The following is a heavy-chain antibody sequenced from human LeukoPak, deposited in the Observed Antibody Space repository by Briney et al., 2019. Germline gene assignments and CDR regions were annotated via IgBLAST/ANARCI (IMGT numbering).Heavy chain of an antibody. V-gene: IGHV4-34*01. CDR2: INHSGST. J-gene: IGHJ3*02. Sequence: PSETLSLTCAVYGGSFSGYYWSWIRQPPGKGLEWIGEINHSGSTNYNPSLKSRVTISVDTSKNQFSLKLSSVTAADTAVYYCARAGAPSDAFDIWGQGTMVTVSS. CDR1: GGSFSGYY. D-gene: IGHD3-10*01. CDR3: ARAGAPSDAFDI.